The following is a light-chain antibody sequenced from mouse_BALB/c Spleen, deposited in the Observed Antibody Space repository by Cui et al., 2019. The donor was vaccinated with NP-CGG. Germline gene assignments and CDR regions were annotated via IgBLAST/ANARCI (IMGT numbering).Light chain of an antibody. Sequence: QAVVPHESPLPPSPRHTVTLTCRSITGAVTTSNYANWVQEKPDHLFTGLIGGTNNRVPGVPARFSGSLIGDKAALTITGAQTEDEAIYFCALWYSNHWVFGGGTKLTVL. CDR2: GTN. CDR1: TGAVTTSNY. V-gene: IGLV1*01. CDR3: ALWYSNHWV. J-gene: IGLJ1*01.